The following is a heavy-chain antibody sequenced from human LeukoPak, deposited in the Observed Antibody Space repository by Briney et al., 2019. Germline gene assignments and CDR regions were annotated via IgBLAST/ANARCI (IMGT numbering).Heavy chain of an antibody. CDR1: GFTFSSYS. V-gene: IGHV3-21*01. J-gene: IGHJ6*02. CDR2: ISSSSSYI. Sequence: GGSLRLSCAASGFTFSSYSMNWVRQAPGKGLEWVSSISSSSSYIYYADSVKGRFTISRDNAKNSLYLQMDSLRAEDTAVYYCASLGGSGWSVGGYYYGMDVWGQGTTVTVSS. CDR3: ASLGGSGWSVGGYYYGMDV. D-gene: IGHD6-19*01.